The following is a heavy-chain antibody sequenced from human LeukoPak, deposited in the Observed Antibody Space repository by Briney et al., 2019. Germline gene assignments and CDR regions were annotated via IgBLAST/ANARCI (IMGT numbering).Heavy chain of an antibody. Sequence: TGGSLRLSCAASGFTFSSYAMHWVRQAPGKGLDLEWVTVLSYDANEYYADSVKGRFTISRDNSKNTLYLQMNSLRAEDTAVYYCAKVEMATIPVVPDSKDQYYFDYWGQGTLVTVSS. CDR1: GFTFSSYA. CDR2: LSYDANE. D-gene: IGHD5-24*01. J-gene: IGHJ4*02. CDR3: AKVEMATIPVVPDSKDQYYFDY. V-gene: IGHV3-30-3*01.